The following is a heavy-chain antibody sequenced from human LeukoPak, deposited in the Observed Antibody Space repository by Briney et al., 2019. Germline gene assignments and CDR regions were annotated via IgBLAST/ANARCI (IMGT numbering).Heavy chain of an antibody. Sequence: GGSLRLSCVASGFSFSSYEINWVRQAPGKGLEWVSYIRSSGSTIYYADSVKGRFTISRDNAKNSLYLQMNSLRPEDTAVYYCARFGYNDFDYWGQGTLVTVS. CDR1: GFSFSSYE. CDR2: IRSSGSTI. V-gene: IGHV3-48*03. J-gene: IGHJ4*02. CDR3: ARFGYNDFDY. D-gene: IGHD5-24*01.